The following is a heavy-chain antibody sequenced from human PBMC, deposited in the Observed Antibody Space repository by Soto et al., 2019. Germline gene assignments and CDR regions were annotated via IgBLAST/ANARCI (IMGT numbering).Heavy chain of an antibody. CDR1: GFTFTRYS. Sequence: GSLRLSCAASGFTFTRYSMNWVRQAPGKGLEWVSSISSTTHYIYYADSMRGRFTISRDNAKSAVYLEMNSLRAEDTAVYYCARESEDLTSNFDYWGQGTLVTVSS. V-gene: IGHV3-21*06. CDR3: ARESEDLTSNFDY. J-gene: IGHJ4*02. CDR2: ISSTTHYI.